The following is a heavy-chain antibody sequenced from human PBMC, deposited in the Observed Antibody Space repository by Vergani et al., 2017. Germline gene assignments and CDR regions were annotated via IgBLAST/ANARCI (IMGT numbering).Heavy chain of an antibody. J-gene: IGHJ4*02. CDR3: ARAWGGSGFPFDY. V-gene: IGHV1-46*01. CDR2: INPSGGST. CDR1: GYNFTSFD. D-gene: IGHD3-22*01. Sequence: QEQLVQSGAEVRKPGASVKVSCKASGYNFTSFDINWVRLATGQGLEWMGIINPSGGSTSYAQKFQGRVTMTRDTSTSTVYMELSSLRSEDTAVYYCARAWGGSGFPFDYWGQGTLVTVSS.